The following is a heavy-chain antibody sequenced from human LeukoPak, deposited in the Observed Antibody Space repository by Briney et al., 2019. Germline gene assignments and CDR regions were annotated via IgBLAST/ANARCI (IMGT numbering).Heavy chain of an antibody. D-gene: IGHD4-17*01. Sequence: SETLSLTCTVSGGSISSGDYYWSWIRQPPGKGLEWIGYIYYSGSTYYNPSLKSRVTISVDTSKNQFSLELSSVTAAGTAVYYCASYGDYVGYFDYWGQGTLVTVSS. CDR1: GGSISSGDYY. J-gene: IGHJ4*02. CDR3: ASYGDYVGYFDY. CDR2: IYYSGST. V-gene: IGHV4-30-4*01.